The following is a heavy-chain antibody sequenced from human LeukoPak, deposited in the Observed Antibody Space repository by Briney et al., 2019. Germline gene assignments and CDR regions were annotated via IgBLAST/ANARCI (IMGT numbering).Heavy chain of an antibody. J-gene: IGHJ4*02. D-gene: IGHD3-22*01. CDR2: ISSSSSYI. V-gene: IGHV3-21*01. CDR1: GFTFSSYS. Sequence: GGSLRLSCAASGFTFSSYSMNWVRQAPGKGLEWVSSISSSSSYIYYADSVKGRFTISRDNAKNSLYLQMNSLRAEDTAVYYCARAALPADYYDSSGYYSLDYWGQGTLVIVSS. CDR3: ARAALPADYYDSSGYYSLDY.